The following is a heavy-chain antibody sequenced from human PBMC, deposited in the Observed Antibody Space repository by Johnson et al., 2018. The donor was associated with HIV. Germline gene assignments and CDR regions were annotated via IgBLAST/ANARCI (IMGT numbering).Heavy chain of an antibody. CDR2: ISYDGSNK. V-gene: IGHV3-30*04. Sequence: QVQLVESGGGVVQPGRSLRLSCAASGFTFSSYAMHWVRQAPGKGLEWVAVISYDGSNKYYADSVKGRFTISRDNSKNTLYLQMNSLRAEDTAVYYCAKGEDGSHDAFDIWGQGTMVTVSS. CDR3: AKGEDGSHDAFDI. J-gene: IGHJ3*02. D-gene: IGHD1-14*01. CDR1: GFTFSSYA.